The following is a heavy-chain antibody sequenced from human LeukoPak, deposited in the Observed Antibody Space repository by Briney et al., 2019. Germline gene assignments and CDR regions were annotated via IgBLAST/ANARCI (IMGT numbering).Heavy chain of an antibody. CDR2: ISSSSSYI. CDR1: GFTVSSNY. Sequence: GGSLRLSCGASGFTVSSNYMSWVRQAPGKGLEWVSSISSSSSYIYYADSVKGRFTISRDNAKNSPYLQMTSLRAKDTAVYYCARDSRNADWGQGTMVTVSS. CDR3: ARDSRNAD. J-gene: IGHJ3*01. V-gene: IGHV3-21*01.